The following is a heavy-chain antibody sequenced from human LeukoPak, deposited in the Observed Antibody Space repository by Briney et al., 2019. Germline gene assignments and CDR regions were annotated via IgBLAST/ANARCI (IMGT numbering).Heavy chain of an antibody. V-gene: IGHV3-23*01. CDR2: ISGSGGST. J-gene: IGHJ6*03. CDR3: AKCGSSWPRYYYYYYMDV. Sequence: GGSLRLSCAASGFTFSSYAMSWVRQAPGKGLEWVSAISGSGGSTYYADSVKGRFTISRDNSKNTLYLQMNSLRAKDTAVYYCAKCGSSWPRYYYYYYMDVWGKGTTVTVSS. D-gene: IGHD6-13*01. CDR1: GFTFSSYA.